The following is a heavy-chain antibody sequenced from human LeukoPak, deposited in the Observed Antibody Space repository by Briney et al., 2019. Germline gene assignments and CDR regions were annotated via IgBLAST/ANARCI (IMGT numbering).Heavy chain of an antibody. CDR2: LYTSGST. D-gene: IGHD1-14*01. CDR3: ATGESLDY. V-gene: IGHV4-4*07. Sequence: PSETLSLTCTVSSTSISSHYWSWLRQPAGKGLEWIGLLYTSGSTKYNPSLKSRVSMSVDTSKNEFSLKLSSVTAADTAVYFCATGESLDYWGQGTLVTVSS. J-gene: IGHJ4*02. CDR1: STSISSHY.